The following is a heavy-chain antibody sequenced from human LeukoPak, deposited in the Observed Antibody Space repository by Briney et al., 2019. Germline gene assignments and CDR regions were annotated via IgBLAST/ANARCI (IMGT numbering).Heavy chain of an antibody. CDR2: MNPNSGNT. CDR3: ARSPAGVYVYYCYYYMDV. D-gene: IGHD6-13*01. V-gene: IGHV1-8*01. J-gene: IGHJ6*03. Sequence: ASVKVSCKASGYTFTSYDINWVRQAAGQGLEWMGWMNPNSGNTGYAQKFQGRVTMTRNTSISTAYMELSSLRSEDTAVYYCARSPAGVYVYYCYYYMDVWGKGTTVTVSS. CDR1: GYTFTSYD.